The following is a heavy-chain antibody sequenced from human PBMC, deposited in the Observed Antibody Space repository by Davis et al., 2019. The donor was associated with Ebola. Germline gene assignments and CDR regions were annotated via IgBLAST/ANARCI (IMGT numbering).Heavy chain of an antibody. D-gene: IGHD2-21*01. Sequence: GESLKISCAASGFTFDDYTMHWVRQAPGKGLEWVSLISWEGGSTYYADSVKGRFTISRDNSKNSLYLQMNSLRTEDTALYYCAKGSGAYCGGDCYSFDYWGQGTLVTVSS. J-gene: IGHJ4*02. CDR3: AKGSGAYCGGDCYSFDY. CDR2: ISWEGGST. CDR1: GFTFDDYT. V-gene: IGHV3-43*01.